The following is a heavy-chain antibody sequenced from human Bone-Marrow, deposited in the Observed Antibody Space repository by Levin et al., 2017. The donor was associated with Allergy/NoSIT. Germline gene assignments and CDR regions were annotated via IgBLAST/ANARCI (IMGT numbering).Heavy chain of an antibody. CDR3: AKTGGYNRHDFDS. V-gene: IGHV3-30*18. CDR1: GFTFSNHG. Sequence: AGGSLRLSCVGSGFTFSNHGIHWVRQAPGKGLEWVSVSSHDGKTEFYADSVKGRFTMSRDNSKNTVYLHVNSLRIDDTALYCCAKTGGYNRHDFDSWGQGILVTVSS. CDR2: SSHDGKTE. D-gene: IGHD5-12*01. J-gene: IGHJ4*02.